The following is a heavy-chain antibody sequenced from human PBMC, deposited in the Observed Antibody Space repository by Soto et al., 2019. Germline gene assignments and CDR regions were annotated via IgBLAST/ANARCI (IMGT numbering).Heavy chain of an antibody. CDR3: AKDLNYYDSSGYYRANDY. V-gene: IGHV3-23*01. Sequence: EVQLLESGGGLVQPGGSLRLSCAASGFTFSSYAMSWVRQAPGKGLEWVSAISGSGGSTYYADSVKGRFTISRDNSKNPLYLQMNILRAEDTAVYYCAKDLNYYDSSGYYRANDYWGQGTLVTVSS. CDR2: ISGSGGST. D-gene: IGHD3-22*01. J-gene: IGHJ4*02. CDR1: GFTFSSYA.